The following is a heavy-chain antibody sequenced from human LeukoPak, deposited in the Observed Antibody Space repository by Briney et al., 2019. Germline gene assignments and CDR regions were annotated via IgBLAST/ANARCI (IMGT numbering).Heavy chain of an antibody. J-gene: IGHJ3*02. CDR3: ARDRYGSGRNAFDI. CDR2: IYYSGST. D-gene: IGHD3-10*01. Sequence: PSETLSLTCSVSGGSVTSSTYYWGWIRQPPGKGLEWIGSIYYSGSTYYNPSLKSRVTISVDTSKNQFSLKLSSVTAADTAVYYCARDRYGSGRNAFDIWGQGTMVTVSS. CDR1: GGSVTSSTYY. V-gene: IGHV4-39*07.